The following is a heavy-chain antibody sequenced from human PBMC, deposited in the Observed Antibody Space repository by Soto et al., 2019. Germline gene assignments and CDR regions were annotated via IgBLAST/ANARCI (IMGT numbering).Heavy chain of an antibody. CDR3: ARGDYQFSFDY. CDR2: IYRSGST. D-gene: IGHD2-2*01. J-gene: IGHJ4*02. CDR1: GGSVSSGDYS. Sequence: KPSETLSLTCAVPGGSVSSGDYSWGWIRQPPGKGLEWMGYIYRSGSTYYSPSLRSRVTISVDRSKNQFSLKLTSVTAADTAVYYCARGDYQFSFDYWGRGTLVTVS. V-gene: IGHV4-30-2*01.